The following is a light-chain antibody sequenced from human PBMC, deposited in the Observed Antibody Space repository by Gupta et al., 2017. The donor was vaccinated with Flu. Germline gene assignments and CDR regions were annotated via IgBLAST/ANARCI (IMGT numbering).Light chain of an antibody. CDR2: KDS. CDR3: QSTDSSGSYV. CDR1: ALPKQY. J-gene: IGLJ1*01. V-gene: IGLV3-25*02. Sequence: SYELTQPPPVSVSPGQTARITCSGDALPKQYAYWYQQKPGQAPVLVIYKDSERPSGIPERFSGSSSGTTVTLTISGVQAEDEADYYGQSTDSSGSYVFGTGTKVTVL.